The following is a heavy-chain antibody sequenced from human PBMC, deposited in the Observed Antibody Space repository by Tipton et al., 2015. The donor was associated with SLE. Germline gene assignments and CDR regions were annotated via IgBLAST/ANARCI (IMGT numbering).Heavy chain of an antibody. CDR1: GGSISSSSYY. CDR2: INHSGST. V-gene: IGHV4-39*07. J-gene: IGHJ4*02. Sequence: TLSLTCTVSGGSISSSSYYWGWIRQPPGKGLEWIGEINHSGSTNYNPSLKSRVTISVDTSKNQFSLKLSSVTAADTAVYYCAREDTAMAAYYFDYWGQGTLVTVSS. D-gene: IGHD5-18*01. CDR3: AREDTAMAAYYFDY.